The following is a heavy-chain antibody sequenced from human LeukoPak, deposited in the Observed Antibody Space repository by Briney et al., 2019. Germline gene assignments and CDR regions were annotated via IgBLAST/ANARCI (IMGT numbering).Heavy chain of an antibody. CDR2: IWYDGSQK. CDR1: EFSFSSYE. J-gene: IGHJ3*02. CDR3: ARDHGTVTTIRGFDI. Sequence: QTGGALRLSCAVSEFSFSSYEMNWVRQAPGKGLEWVAVIWYDGSQKLHADSVKGRFAISRDNSKNILYLQMDSLRAEDTAVYYCARDHGTVTTIRGFDIWGQGTMVTVS. V-gene: IGHV3-33*08. D-gene: IGHD4-17*01.